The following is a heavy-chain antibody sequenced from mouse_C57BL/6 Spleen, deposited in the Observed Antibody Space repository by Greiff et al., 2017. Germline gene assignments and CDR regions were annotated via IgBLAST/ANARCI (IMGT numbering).Heavy chain of an antibody. D-gene: IGHD2-12*01. CDR2: INYDGSST. V-gene: IGHV5-16*01. J-gene: IGHJ4*01. CDR3: AREDYYSAMDY. Sequence: EVQRVESEGGLVQPGSSMKLSCTASGFTFSDYYMAWVRQVPEKGLEWVANINYDGSSTYYLDSLKSRFIISRDNAKNILYLQMSSLKSEDTATYYCAREDYYSAMDYWGQGTSVTVSS. CDR1: GFTFSDYY.